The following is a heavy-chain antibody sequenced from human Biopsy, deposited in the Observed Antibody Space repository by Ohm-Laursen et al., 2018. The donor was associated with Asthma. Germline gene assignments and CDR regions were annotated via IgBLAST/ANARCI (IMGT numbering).Heavy chain of an antibody. D-gene: IGHD2-21*02. CDR3: SRGGLHYYEYYGMDA. CDR1: GFTFDNYT. CDR2: ISYDGRNT. Sequence: SLRLSCAVSGFTFDNYTMHWVRQAPGKGLEWVTIISYDGRNTYYADSVEGRFTISRDNSKNTLFLQMSSLRPEDTAVYYCSRGGLHYYEYYGMDAWGQGTSVTVSS. V-gene: IGHV3-30*04. J-gene: IGHJ6*02.